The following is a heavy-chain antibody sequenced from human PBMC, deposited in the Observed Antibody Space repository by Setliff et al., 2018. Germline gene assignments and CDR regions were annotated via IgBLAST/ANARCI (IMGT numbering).Heavy chain of an antibody. D-gene: IGHD2-15*01. CDR3: ARDRVVVLAGRRGFFFDY. Sequence: SETLSLTCTVSGGSISSHYWTWIRQPAGEGLEWIGSLYTSGDKNYNPTLKSRVSMSLYTSQNQISLKLSSVTAADTAVYYCARDRVVVLAGRRGFFFDYWGQGTLVTVSS. CDR2: LYTSGDK. CDR1: GGSISSHY. V-gene: IGHV4-4*07. J-gene: IGHJ4*02.